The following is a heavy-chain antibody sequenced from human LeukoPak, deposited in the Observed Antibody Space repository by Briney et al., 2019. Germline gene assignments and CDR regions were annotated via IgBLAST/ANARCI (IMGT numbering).Heavy chain of an antibody. CDR2: INPNNGSK. V-gene: IGHV1-2*02. Sequence: ASVKVSCEASGYTFTGYYMHWVRQAPGQGLEWMGWINPNNGSKNYTHKFQGRVTMTRDTSISTAYMELSRLRSDDTAVYYCATHVIAALDYWGQGTLVTVSS. D-gene: IGHD6-13*01. J-gene: IGHJ4*02. CDR1: GYTFTGYY. CDR3: ATHVIAALDY.